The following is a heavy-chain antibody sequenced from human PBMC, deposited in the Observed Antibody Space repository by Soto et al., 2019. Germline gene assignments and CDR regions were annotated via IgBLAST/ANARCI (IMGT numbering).Heavy chain of an antibody. CDR1: GYTFTRKY. J-gene: IGHJ4*02. CDR3: VRVECGGDCYIDY. V-gene: IGHV1-46*01. D-gene: IGHD2-21*02. Sequence: GASVKVSCKASGYTFTRKYMHWVRQAPGQGPEWMGVINPSTGSTTYTQKFQGRVTMTRDTSTSTVYMELSSLRSEDTAVYYCVRVECGGDCYIDYWGQGTLVTVSS. CDR2: INPSTGST.